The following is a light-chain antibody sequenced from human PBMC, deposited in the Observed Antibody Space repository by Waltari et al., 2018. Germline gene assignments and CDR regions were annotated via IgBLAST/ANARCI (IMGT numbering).Light chain of an antibody. J-gene: IGLJ3*02. Sequence: HSALAQPASLSGSPGQSITISCTGTSSDVGGYNYVSWYQHHPGKAPSLMIYDVNNRPSGVSNRFSGSKSGNTASLTISGLQAEDEADYYCSSFTRTNSWVFGGGTKLTVL. CDR3: SSFTRTNSWV. V-gene: IGLV2-14*03. CDR2: DVN. CDR1: SSDVGGYNY.